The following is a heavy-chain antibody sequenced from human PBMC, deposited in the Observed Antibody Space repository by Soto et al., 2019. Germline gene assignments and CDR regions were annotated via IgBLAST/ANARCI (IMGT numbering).Heavy chain of an antibody. J-gene: IGHJ4*02. CDR1: GTSISSYY. V-gene: IGHV4-59*01. CDR2: IHYSGTT. Sequence: SATLSLTCTVSGTSISSYYWSWIRQPPGKGLEWIANIHYSGTTNYNTSLASRVTLSVDTSKNQFSLKMTSVTAADRAMYFCARYNSYAIDYWGRGTLVTV. CDR3: ARYNSYAIDY. D-gene: IGHD2-8*01.